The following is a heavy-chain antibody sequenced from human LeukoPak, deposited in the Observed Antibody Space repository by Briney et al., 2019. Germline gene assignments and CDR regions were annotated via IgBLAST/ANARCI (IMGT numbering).Heavy chain of an antibody. D-gene: IGHD3-22*01. V-gene: IGHV3-23*01. CDR2: ISGSGGST. CDR1: GFTFSSYA. CDR3: AKDPGGDSSVGYFDY. Sequence: GGSLRLSCAASGFTFSSYAMSWVRQAPGKGLEWVSAISGSGGSTYYADSVKGRFTTSRDNSKNTLYLQMNSLRAEETAVYYFAKDPGGDSSVGYFDYWGQGTLVTVSS. J-gene: IGHJ4*02.